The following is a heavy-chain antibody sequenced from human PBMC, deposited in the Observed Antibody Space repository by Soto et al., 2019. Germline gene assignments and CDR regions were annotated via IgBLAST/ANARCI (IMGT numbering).Heavy chain of an antibody. CDR2: IDPTDSST. Sequence: PGESLKISCQGSGYTFTSYWITWVRQLPGKGLEWMGRIDPTDSSTKYSPSFQGHVTISADNSVSTVYLQWSSLKASDTAMYYCARHYLAGGRHGMDVWGQGTTVTVSS. D-gene: IGHD1-1*01. CDR1: GYTFTSYW. V-gene: IGHV5-10-1*01. CDR3: ARHYLAGGRHGMDV. J-gene: IGHJ6*02.